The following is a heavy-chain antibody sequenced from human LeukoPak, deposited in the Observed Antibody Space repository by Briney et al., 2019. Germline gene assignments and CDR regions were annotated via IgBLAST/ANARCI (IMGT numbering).Heavy chain of an antibody. CDR3: ARVGLTIFGVVKGFDY. CDR2: INHSGST. Sequence: SETLSLTCAVYGGSFSGYYWNWIRQPPGKGLEWTGEINHSGSTNYSPSLKSRVTISVDTSKNQFSLKLSSVTAADTAVYYCARVGLTIFGVVKGFDYWGQGTLVTVSS. CDR1: GGSFSGYY. D-gene: IGHD3-3*01. J-gene: IGHJ4*02. V-gene: IGHV4-34*01.